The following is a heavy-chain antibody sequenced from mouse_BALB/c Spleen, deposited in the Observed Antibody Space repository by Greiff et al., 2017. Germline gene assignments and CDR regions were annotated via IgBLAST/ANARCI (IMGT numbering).Heavy chain of an antibody. CDR2: IDPFNGGT. V-gene: IGHV1S135*01. Sequence: VQLQQSGPELMKPGASVKISCKASGYSFTSYYMHWVKQSHGKSLEWIGYIDPFNGGTSYNQKFKGKATLTVDKSSSTAYMHLSSLTSEDSAVYYCARSRNLLWCSFDYWGQGTTLTVSS. CDR1: GYSFTSYY. J-gene: IGHJ2*01. D-gene: IGHD2-13*01. CDR3: ARSRNLLWCSFDY.